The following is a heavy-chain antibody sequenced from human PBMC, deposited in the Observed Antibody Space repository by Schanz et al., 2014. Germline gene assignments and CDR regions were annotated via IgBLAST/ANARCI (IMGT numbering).Heavy chain of an antibody. J-gene: IGHJ3*01. CDR2: IYSGGST. V-gene: IGHV3-53*01. CDR3: AKCIGWYGRCAFDL. CDR1: GFTVSSNY. Sequence: EVQLVESGGGLIQPGGSLRLSCAASGFTVSSNYMSWVRQAPGKGLEWVAVIYSGGSTFYTDSVKGRFTISRDNSKNTLYLQMNSLIAEDTAVYYCAKCIGWYGRCAFDLWGQGTLVTVSS. D-gene: IGHD6-19*01.